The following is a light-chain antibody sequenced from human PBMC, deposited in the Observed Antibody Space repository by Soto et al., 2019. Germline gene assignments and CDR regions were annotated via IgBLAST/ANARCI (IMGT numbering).Light chain of an antibody. J-gene: IGKJ4*01. CDR2: DAS. Sequence: DFHMTQSPSSLTASVGDRVTITCQASQDITNYLNWYQQRPGKVPKLLIYDASNLETGVPSRFSGSGSGTDFTFTISSLQPEDAAMYYCQQCGNLPLTFCG. CDR3: QQCGNLPLT. V-gene: IGKV1-33*01. CDR1: QDITNY.